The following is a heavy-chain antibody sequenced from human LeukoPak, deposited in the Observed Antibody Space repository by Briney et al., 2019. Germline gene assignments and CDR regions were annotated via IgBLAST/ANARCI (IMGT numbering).Heavy chain of an antibody. Sequence: GGSLRLSCAASGFTFSSYSMNWVRQAPGKGLEWVSSISSSSSYIYYADSVKGRFTISRDNAKNSLYLQMNSLRAEDTAFYYCAKGSGYTSALPYNWFDPWGQGTLVTVSS. J-gene: IGHJ5*02. D-gene: IGHD6-25*01. CDR3: AKGSGYTSALPYNWFDP. CDR1: GFTFSSYS. V-gene: IGHV3-21*01. CDR2: ISSSSSYI.